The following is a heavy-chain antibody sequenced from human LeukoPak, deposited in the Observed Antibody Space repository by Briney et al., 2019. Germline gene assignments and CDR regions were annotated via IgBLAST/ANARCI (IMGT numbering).Heavy chain of an antibody. CDR2: INPNSGDT. D-gene: IGHD2-2*01. J-gene: IGHJ4*02. V-gene: IGHV1-2*06. CDR1: GYTFTGYH. CDR3: ARDYCSSTSCLFDY. Sequence: GASVKVSCKASGYTFTGYHMRWVRQAPGQGLEWMGRINPNSGDTNYAQKFQGRVTMTRDTSISTAYMELNRLRSDDTAVYYCARDYCSSTSCLFDYWGQGTLVTVSS.